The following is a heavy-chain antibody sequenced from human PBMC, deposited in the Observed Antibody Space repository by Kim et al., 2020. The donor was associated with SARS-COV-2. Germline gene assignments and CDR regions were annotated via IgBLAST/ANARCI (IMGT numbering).Heavy chain of an antibody. Sequence: ASVKVSCKASGYTFTSYGISWVRQAPGQGLEWMGWISAYNGNTNYAQKLQGRVTMTTDTSTSTAYMELRSLRSDDTAVYYCARGGAAAAGTGGYYYYYYGMDVWGQGTTVTVSS. CDR2: ISAYNGNT. J-gene: IGHJ6*02. D-gene: IGHD6-13*01. CDR1: GYTFTSYG. V-gene: IGHV1-18*01. CDR3: ARGGAAAAGTGGYYYYYYGMDV.